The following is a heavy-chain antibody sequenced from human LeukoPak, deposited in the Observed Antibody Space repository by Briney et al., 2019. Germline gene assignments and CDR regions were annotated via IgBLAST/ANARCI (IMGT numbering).Heavy chain of an antibody. CDR3: AREVVVNTYYFDY. V-gene: IGHV4-61*02. D-gene: IGHD3-22*01. CDR1: GGSISSGSYY. J-gene: IGHJ4*02. CDR2: IYTSGST. Sequence: SETLSLTCTVSGGSISSGSYYWSWIRQPAGKGLEWIGRIYTSGSTNYNPSLKSRVTISVDTSKNQFSLKLSSVTAADTAVYYCAREVVVNTYYFDYWGQGTLVTVSS.